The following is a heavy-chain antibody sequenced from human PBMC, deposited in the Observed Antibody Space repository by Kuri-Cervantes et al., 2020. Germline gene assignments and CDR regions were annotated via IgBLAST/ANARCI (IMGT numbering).Heavy chain of an antibody. CDR3: ARGVLYYDFWSGYYGPRVFDY. CDR2: INHSGST. J-gene: IGHJ4*02. D-gene: IGHD3-3*01. Sequence: GSLRLSCAVYGGSFSGYYWSWIRQPPGKGLEWIGEINHSGSTNYNPSLKSRVTISVDTSKNQFSLKLSSVTAADTAVYYCARGVLYYDFWSGYYGPRVFDYWGQGTLGTVSS. CDR1: GGSFSGYY. V-gene: IGHV4-34*01.